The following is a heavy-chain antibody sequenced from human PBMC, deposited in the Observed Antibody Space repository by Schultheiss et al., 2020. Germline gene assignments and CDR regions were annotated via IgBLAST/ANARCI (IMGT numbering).Heavy chain of an antibody. V-gene: IGHV3-33*01. CDR2: IWYDGSNK. D-gene: IGHD2-2*01. J-gene: IGHJ6*02. CDR3: ARVLGYCISTSCGIGYGMDV. Sequence: GGSLRLSCAASGFTFSSYGMHWVRQAPGKGLEWVAVIWYDGSNKYYADSVKGRFTISRDNSKNTLYVQMNSLRAEDTAVYYCARVLGYCISTSCGIGYGMDVWGQGTTVTVSS. CDR1: GFTFSSYG.